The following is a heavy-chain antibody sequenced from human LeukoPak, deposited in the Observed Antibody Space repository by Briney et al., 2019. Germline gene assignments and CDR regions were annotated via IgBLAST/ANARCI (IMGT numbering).Heavy chain of an antibody. CDR3: ARDLAPIAAAGTFDY. J-gene: IGHJ4*02. CDR1: GGTFSSYA. Sequence: ASVKVSCKASGGTFSSYAISWVRQAPGQGLEWMGGIIPIFGTANYTQKFQGRVTITADESTSTAYMELSSLRSDDTAVYYCARDLAPIAAAGTFDYWGQGTLVTVSS. CDR2: IIPIFGTA. V-gene: IGHV1-69*13. D-gene: IGHD6-13*01.